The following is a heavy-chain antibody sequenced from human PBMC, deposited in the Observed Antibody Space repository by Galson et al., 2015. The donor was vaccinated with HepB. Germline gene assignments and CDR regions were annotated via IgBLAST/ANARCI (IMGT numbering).Heavy chain of an antibody. CDR1: GDSVSSSSAA. J-gene: IGHJ6*02. CDR2: TYYRSKWYN. CDR3: ARVVGGLLWSTGYYYGMDV. D-gene: IGHD3-10*01. Sequence: CAISGDSVSSSSAAWNWIRQSPSRGLEWLGRTYYRSKWYNDYAVSVKSRITINPDTSKNQFSLQLNSVTPEDTAVYYCARVVGGLLWSTGYYYGMDVWGPGTMVTLSS. V-gene: IGHV6-1*01.